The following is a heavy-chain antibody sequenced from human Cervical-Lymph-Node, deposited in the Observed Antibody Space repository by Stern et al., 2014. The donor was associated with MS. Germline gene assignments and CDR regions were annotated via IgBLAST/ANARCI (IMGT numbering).Heavy chain of an antibody. CDR1: GGSFSGYY. D-gene: IGHD6-19*01. CDR2: INHSGST. Sequence: QVQLQQWGAGLLKPSETLSLTCAVYGGSFSGYYLNWIRQPPGKGLEWIGEINHSGSTNYNPSLKSRVTISVDTSKNHFPLKLSSVTAADTAVYYCARGYFSGWFGYWGQGTLVTVSS. V-gene: IGHV4-34*01. J-gene: IGHJ4*02. CDR3: ARGYFSGWFGY.